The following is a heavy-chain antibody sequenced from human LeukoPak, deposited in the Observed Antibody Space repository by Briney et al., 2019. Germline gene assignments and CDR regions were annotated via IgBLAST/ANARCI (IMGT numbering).Heavy chain of an antibody. J-gene: IGHJ5*02. CDR2: IYSGGST. V-gene: IGHV3-53*01. CDR1: GFTVSSSY. CDR3: AREHLGFDP. Sequence: PGGPLRLSCAASGFTVSSSYMNWVRQAPGKGLEWVSVIYSGGSTYYADSVKGRFTISRDNSKNTLYLQLNSLRAEDTAVYYCAREHLGFDPWGQGALVTVSS.